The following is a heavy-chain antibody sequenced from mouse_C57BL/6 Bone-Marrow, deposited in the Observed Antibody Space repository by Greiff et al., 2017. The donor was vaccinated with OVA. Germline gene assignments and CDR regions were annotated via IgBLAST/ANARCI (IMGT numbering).Heavy chain of an antibody. CDR3: ARHRVLLLLGAMDY. J-gene: IGHJ4*01. CDR1: GFTFSSYG. D-gene: IGHD3-3*01. V-gene: IGHV5-6*01. CDR2: ISSGGSYT. Sequence: EVQVVESGGDLVKPGGSLKLSCAASGFTFSSYGMSWVRQTPDKRLEWVATISSGGSYTYYPDSVKGRFTISRDNAKNTLYLQMSSLKSEDTAMYYCARHRVLLLLGAMDYWGQGTSVTVSS.